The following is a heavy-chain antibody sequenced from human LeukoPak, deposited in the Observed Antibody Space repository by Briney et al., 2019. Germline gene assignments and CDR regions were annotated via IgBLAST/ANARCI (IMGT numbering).Heavy chain of an antibody. Sequence: PSETLSLTCTVSGGSISSSSYYWGWIRQPPGKGLEWIGSIYHSGSTYYNPSLKSRVTISVDTSKNQFSLKLSSVTAADTAVYYCARWNWGRYYFDYWGQGTLVTVSS. CDR2: IYHSGST. CDR1: GGSISSSSYY. D-gene: IGHD7-27*01. CDR3: ARWNWGRYYFDY. J-gene: IGHJ4*02. V-gene: IGHV4-39*07.